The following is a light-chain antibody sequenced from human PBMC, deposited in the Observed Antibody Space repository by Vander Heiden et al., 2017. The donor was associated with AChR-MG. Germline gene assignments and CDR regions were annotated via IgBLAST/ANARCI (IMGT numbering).Light chain of an antibody. J-gene: IGLJ3*02. CDR1: SSNIGSNY. V-gene: IGLV1-47*01. CDR2: RNN. Sequence: QSVLTQPPSASGTPGQRVTISCSGSSSNIGSNYVYWYQQLPGTAPKLLIYRNNQRPSGVPDRLSGSKSDTSASLAISRLRSEDEADYYCAAWDDSLSVVAFGGGTKLTVL. CDR3: AAWDDSLSVVA.